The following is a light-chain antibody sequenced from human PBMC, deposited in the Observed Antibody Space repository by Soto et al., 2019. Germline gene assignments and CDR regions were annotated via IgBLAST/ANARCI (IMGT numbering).Light chain of an antibody. V-gene: IGKV3-20*01. J-gene: IGKJ1*01. CDR3: QQYGSSPWT. Sequence: ESVLTQSPGTLPWSPGETATLSCRARQSVSSSYLAWYQQKLRQAPRLLISGASSRATGIPDRFSGRGSGTDFTLTISRLEPEDFAVYYCQQYGSSPWTFGQGTKV. CDR2: GAS. CDR1: QSVSSSY.